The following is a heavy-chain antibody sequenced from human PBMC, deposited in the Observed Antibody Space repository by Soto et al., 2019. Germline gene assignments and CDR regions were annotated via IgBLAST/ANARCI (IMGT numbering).Heavy chain of an antibody. CDR3: ATTDNVSYYPYF. CDR2: IYHSGTT. V-gene: IGHV4-38-2*01. Sequence: TSAVSGDSIISVYYWAWIRQPPGKGLEWIGSIYHSGTTYYNPSLKSRVTISVDTSKNQFSLKLSSVTAADSAVYYCATTDNVSYYPYF. CDR1: GDSIISVYY. D-gene: IGHD2-21*01. J-gene: IGHJ4*01.